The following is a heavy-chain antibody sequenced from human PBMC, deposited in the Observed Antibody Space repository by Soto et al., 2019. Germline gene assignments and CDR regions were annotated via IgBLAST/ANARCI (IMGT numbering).Heavy chain of an antibody. J-gene: IGHJ4*02. CDR1: GFTFSNYT. CDR3: AGRSGSSDY. Sequence: GGSLRLSCAASGFTFSNYTMHWVRQAPGKGLEWVALISYDEIDKYFADAVKGRFTISRDNSKNTLYLQMDSLSAEDTAVYYCAGRSGSSDYWGRGTLVTVSS. D-gene: IGHD3-10*01. V-gene: IGHV3-30*04. CDR2: ISYDEIDK.